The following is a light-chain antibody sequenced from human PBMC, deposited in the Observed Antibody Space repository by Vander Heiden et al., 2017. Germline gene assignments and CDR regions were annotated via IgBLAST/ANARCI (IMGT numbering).Light chain of an antibody. J-gene: IGLJ3*02. CDR1: SSNLGTNA. CDR3: ATWDDSLSAWV. Sequence: QSVLTQPPSASGTPGQRVTISCSGSSSNLGTNAVNWYQQLPGAAPKLLIYSNDKRPSGVPDRFSGSKSGTSASLAISGLQSEDEADCYCATWDDSLSAWVFGGGTKLTVL. V-gene: IGLV1-44*01. CDR2: SND.